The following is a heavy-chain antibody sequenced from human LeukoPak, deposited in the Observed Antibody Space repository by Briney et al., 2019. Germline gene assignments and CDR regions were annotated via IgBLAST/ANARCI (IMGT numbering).Heavy chain of an antibody. Sequence: GASVKVSCKVSGYTLTELSMHWVRQAPGKGLEWMGGFDPEDGETIYAQKFQGRVTMTEDTSTDTAYMELSSLRSEDTAVYYCATKSTFWSGLNYYYGMDVWGQGTTVTVSS. CDR2: FDPEDGET. V-gene: IGHV1-24*01. CDR1: GYTLTELS. J-gene: IGHJ6*02. D-gene: IGHD3-3*01. CDR3: ATKSTFWSGLNYYYGMDV.